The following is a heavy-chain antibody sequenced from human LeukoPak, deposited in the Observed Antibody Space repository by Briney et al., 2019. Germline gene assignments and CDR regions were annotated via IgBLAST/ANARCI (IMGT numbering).Heavy chain of an antibody. CDR1: GGSISSSSYY. D-gene: IGHD6-13*01. CDR2: IYYSGST. Sequence: SETLSLTCTVSGGSISSSSYYWGWIRQPPGKGLEWIGSIYYSGSTYYNPSLKSRVTISVDTSKNQFSLKLSSVTAADTAVYYCARASGDAAAGYGMDVWGQGTTVTVSS. J-gene: IGHJ6*02. V-gene: IGHV4-39*07. CDR3: ARASGDAAAGYGMDV.